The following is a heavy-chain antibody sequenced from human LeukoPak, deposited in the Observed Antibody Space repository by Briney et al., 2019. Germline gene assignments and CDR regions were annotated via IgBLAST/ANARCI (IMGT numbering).Heavy chain of an antibody. D-gene: IGHD3-22*01. Sequence: GGSLRLSCAASGFTFSSYAMHWVRQAPGKGLEGVAVISYDGSNKYYADSVKGRFTISRDNSKNTLYLQMNSLRAEDTAVFYCARGKNYYDSSGPRGLDPWGQGTLVTVSS. J-gene: IGHJ5*02. CDR1: GFTFSSYA. CDR2: ISYDGSNK. CDR3: ARGKNYYDSSGPRGLDP. V-gene: IGHV3-30-3*01.